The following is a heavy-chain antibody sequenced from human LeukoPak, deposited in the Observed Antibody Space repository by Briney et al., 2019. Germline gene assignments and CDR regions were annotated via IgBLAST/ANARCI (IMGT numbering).Heavy chain of an antibody. D-gene: IGHD1/OR15-1a*01. V-gene: IGHV3-66*01. CDR2: IYSGGTT. CDR1: GFIVSSNY. CDR3: AAKNTWTYGMDV. Sequence: QAGGSLRLSCAASGFIVSSNYMSWVRQAPGKGLEWVSVIYSGGTTYYADSVKGRFTISRGNSKNTLYLQMNSLRAEDTAVYYCAAKNTWTYGMDVWGQGTTVTVSS. J-gene: IGHJ6*02.